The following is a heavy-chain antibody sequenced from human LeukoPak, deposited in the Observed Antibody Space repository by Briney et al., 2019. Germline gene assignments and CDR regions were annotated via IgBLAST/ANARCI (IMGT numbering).Heavy chain of an antibody. Sequence: ASVKVSCKASGYTFTSYAMHWVRQAPGQRLEWMGWINAGNGNTKYSQKFQGRVTITRDTSASTAYVELSSLRSEDTAVYYCARGTVDYYDSSGFLDYWGQGTLVTVSS. CDR3: ARGTVDYYDSSGFLDY. V-gene: IGHV1-3*01. J-gene: IGHJ4*02. CDR2: INAGNGNT. D-gene: IGHD3-22*01. CDR1: GYTFTSYA.